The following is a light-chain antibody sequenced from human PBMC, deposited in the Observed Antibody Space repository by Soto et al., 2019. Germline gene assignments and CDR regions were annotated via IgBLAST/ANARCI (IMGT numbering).Light chain of an antibody. J-gene: IGKJ4*01. CDR1: QSVSSY. CDR3: QQRSNWPLT. Sequence: EIVLTQSPATLSLSPGERATLSCRASQSVSSYLAWYQQKPGQAPRLLIYDASNRATGVPARFSGSGSGTDFTHTISSLEPEDFEVYYCQQRSNWPLTFGGGTQVEIK. CDR2: DAS. V-gene: IGKV3-11*01.